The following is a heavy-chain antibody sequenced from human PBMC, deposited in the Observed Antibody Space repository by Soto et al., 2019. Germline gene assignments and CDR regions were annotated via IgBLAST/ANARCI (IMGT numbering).Heavy chain of an antibody. CDR2: IKQDGSEK. CDR1: GFTFSSYW. D-gene: IGHD3-10*01. Sequence: EVQLVESGGGLVQPGGSLRLSCAASGFTFSSYWMSWVRQAPWKGLAWVANIKQDGSEKYYVDSVKGRFTISRDNAKNSLYLQMNRLRAEDTAVYYCVRDRGHYYYGMDVWGQGTTVTVSS. V-gene: IGHV3-7*05. J-gene: IGHJ6*02. CDR3: VRDRGHYYYGMDV.